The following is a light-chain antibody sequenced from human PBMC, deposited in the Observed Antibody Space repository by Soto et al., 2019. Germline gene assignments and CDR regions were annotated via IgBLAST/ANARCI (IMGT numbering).Light chain of an antibody. Sequence: DIVMTQSPSTLSVSPGDRATLSCRASQSISSYFAWYQQKHGQAPKLLIYGASTMATGIPARFSGSGSGTELTPIISSLQSADFAVYYCQQYNNWPPLTFGGGTKVEIK. CDR3: QQYNNWPPLT. CDR2: GAS. V-gene: IGKV3-15*01. CDR1: QSISSY. J-gene: IGKJ4*01.